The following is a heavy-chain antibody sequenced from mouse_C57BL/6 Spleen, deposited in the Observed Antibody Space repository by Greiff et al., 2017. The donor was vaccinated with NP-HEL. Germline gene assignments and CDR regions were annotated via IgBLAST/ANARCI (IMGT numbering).Heavy chain of an antibody. V-gene: IGHV1-54*01. J-gene: IGHJ1*03. D-gene: IGHD1-1*01. Sequence: QVQLQQSGAELVRPGTSVKVSCKASGYAFTNYLIEWVKQRPGQGLEWIGVINPGSGGTNYNEKFKGKATLTADKSSSTAYMQLSSLTSEDSAVYFCARSNYYGSSLWYFDVWGTGTTVTVSS. CDR1: GYAFTNYL. CDR2: INPGSGGT. CDR3: ARSNYYGSSLWYFDV.